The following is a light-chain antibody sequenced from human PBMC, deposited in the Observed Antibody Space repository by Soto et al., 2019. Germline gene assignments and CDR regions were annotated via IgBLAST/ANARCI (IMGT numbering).Light chain of an antibody. CDR1: SSDVGGYNH. CDR2: DVS. CDR3: SSYTSSDTYF. Sequence: QSALTQPASVSGSPGQSITISCTGTSSDVGGYNHVSWYQQHPGKAPKLMIYDVSNRPSGASNRFSGSKSGSTASLTISALQAEDEAEYYCSSYTSSDTYFFGTGTKVTVL. J-gene: IGLJ1*01. V-gene: IGLV2-14*01.